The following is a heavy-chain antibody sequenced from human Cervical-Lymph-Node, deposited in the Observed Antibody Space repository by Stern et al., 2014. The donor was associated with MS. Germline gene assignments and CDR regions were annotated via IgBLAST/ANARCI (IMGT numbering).Heavy chain of an antibody. V-gene: IGHV7-4-1*02. CDR3: ARPNDSSGLFDQ. CDR1: GYTFNNYA. D-gene: IGHD3-22*01. CDR2: ISTNTGDP. J-gene: IGHJ5*02. Sequence: VQLEESGSELKKPGASVKVSCKASGYTFNNYAVNWVRQAPGQGLEWVGWISTNTGDPDYAQGFTGRFVFSMDTSVSTAYLQISSLKAEDTAVYYCARPNDSSGLFDQWGQGTLVTVSS.